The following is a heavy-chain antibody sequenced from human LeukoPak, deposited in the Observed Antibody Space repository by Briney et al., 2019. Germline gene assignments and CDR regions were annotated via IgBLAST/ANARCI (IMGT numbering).Heavy chain of an antibody. CDR2: ISGDGGST. CDR3: AKFRYHSNDNNYLDFNY. V-gene: IGHV3-23*01. CDR1: GFSFSTNA. J-gene: IGHJ4*02. Sequence: GGSLRLSCAASGFSFSTNAMSWVRQAPGKGLEWVSAISGDGGSTYYADSVKGRFSISRDNSKNTLDLQMNSLKVEDTAVYYCAKFRYHSNDNNYLDFNYWGQGTLVTVSS. D-gene: IGHD3-22*01.